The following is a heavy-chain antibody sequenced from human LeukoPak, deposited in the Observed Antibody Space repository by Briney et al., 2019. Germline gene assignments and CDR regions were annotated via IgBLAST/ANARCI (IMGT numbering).Heavy chain of an antibody. D-gene: IGHD2-15*01. CDR2: INSDGSST. Sequence: GGSLRLSCAASGFTFSSYWMHWVRQAPGKGLVWVSRINSDGSSTDYADSVKGRFTISRDNAKNTLYLQMNSLRAEDTAVYYCAKDQTFRGSGHYTYFDYWGQGALVTVSS. J-gene: IGHJ4*02. V-gene: IGHV3-74*01. CDR3: AKDQTFRGSGHYTYFDY. CDR1: GFTFSSYW.